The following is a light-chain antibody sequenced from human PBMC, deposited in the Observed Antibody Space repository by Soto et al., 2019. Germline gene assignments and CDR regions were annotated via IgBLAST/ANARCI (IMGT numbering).Light chain of an antibody. Sequence: EIVLTQSPATLSLSPGERATLSCRASQSVNNYLAWYQQKPGQAPRLVIYDVFNRATGTPARFSGSGSGTDFTLTSTSLEPEDIGVYYCQQRRNWPWLTFGGGTRVEI. V-gene: IGKV3-11*01. CDR2: DVF. CDR1: QSVNNY. J-gene: IGKJ4*01. CDR3: QQRRNWPWLT.